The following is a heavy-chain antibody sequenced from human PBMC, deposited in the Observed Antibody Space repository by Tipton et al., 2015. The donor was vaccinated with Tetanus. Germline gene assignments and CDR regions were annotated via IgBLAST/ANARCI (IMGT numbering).Heavy chain of an antibody. CDR3: ARDQARGSRGWNYFDY. CDR2: IYSFGST. J-gene: IGHJ4*02. CDR1: GGSISSGGYY. Sequence: TLSLTCTVSGGSISSGGYYWTWIRQRPGKGLEWIGGIYSFGSTYYHPSLKGRVTISMDTSKNQFSLDLNSVTAADTAVYYCARDQARGSRGWNYFDYWGQGALVTVSS. D-gene: IGHD1-26*01. V-gene: IGHV4-31*03.